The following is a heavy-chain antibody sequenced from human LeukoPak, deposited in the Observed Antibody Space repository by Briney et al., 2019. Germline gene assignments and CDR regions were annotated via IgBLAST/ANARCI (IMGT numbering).Heavy chain of an antibody. CDR3: ARAKRNGFDI. V-gene: IGHV3-48*01. Sequence: GGSLRLSCEASGFTFSNYSMNWVRQAPGKGLEWVSYIRSSSTTIYYADSVKGRFTISRDNAKNSLYLQTNSLRAEDTAVYYCARAKRNGFDIWGQGTMVTVSS. CDR1: GFTFSNYS. J-gene: IGHJ3*02. CDR2: IRSSSTTI.